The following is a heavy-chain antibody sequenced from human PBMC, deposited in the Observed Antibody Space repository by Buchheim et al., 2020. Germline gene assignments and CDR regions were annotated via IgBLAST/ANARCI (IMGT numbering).Heavy chain of an antibody. CDR3: AREEYCGGDCYPGAYFDY. J-gene: IGHJ4*02. V-gene: IGHV3-21*06. CDR2: ISSRSSNI. D-gene: IGHD2-21*02. CDR1: GFTFSSYS. Sequence: EVQLVESGGGLVKPGGSLRLSCAASGFTFSSYSMNWVRQAPGKGLEWVSSISSRSSNIYYADSVQGRFSISRDNAKNSLYLQMNRLRAEDTAVYYCAREEYCGGDCYPGAYFDYWGQGTL.